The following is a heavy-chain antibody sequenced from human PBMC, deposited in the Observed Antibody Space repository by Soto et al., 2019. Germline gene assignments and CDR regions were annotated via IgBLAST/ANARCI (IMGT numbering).Heavy chain of an antibody. CDR2: VSGSGRNT. J-gene: IGHJ4*02. CDR3: AMNGVSGSYGGAFDY. CDR1: GFTFSSYD. D-gene: IGHD1-26*01. Sequence: EVQVLESGGGLVQPGGSLRLSCAASGFTFSSYDMTWVRQAPGKGLEWVSAVSGSGRNTYYADSVKGRFTISRDNSKNPLYLQMTSLRAEDTALYYCAMNGVSGSYGGAFDYWGQGSLVTVSS. V-gene: IGHV3-23*01.